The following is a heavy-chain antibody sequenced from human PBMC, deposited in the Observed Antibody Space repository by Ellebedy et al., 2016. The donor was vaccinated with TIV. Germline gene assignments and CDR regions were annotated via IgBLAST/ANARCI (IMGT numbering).Heavy chain of an antibody. J-gene: IGHJ4*02. Sequence: KVSCKGSGYSFTSYWISWVRQMPGKGLEWMGRIDPSDSYTNYSPSFQGHVTISADKSISTAYLQWSSLKASDTAMYYCARHAGIAVAGTSIGYWGQGTLVTVSS. D-gene: IGHD6-19*01. V-gene: IGHV5-10-1*01. CDR2: IDPSDSYT. CDR1: GYSFTSYW. CDR3: ARHAGIAVAGTSIGY.